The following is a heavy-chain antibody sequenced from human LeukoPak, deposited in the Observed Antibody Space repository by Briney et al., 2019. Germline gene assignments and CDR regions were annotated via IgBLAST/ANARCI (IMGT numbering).Heavy chain of an antibody. CDR3: ARGLSGYYYVGYFDY. CDR1: GFTFSSYS. V-gene: IGHV3-21*01. D-gene: IGHD3-22*01. CDR2: ISSSSSYI. J-gene: IGHJ4*02. Sequence: PGGSLRLSCAASGFTFSSYSMNWVRQAPGKGLEWVSSISSSSSYIYYADSVKGRFTISRDNAKNSLYLQMNSLRAEDTAVYYCARGLSGYYYVGYFDYWGQGTLVTVSS.